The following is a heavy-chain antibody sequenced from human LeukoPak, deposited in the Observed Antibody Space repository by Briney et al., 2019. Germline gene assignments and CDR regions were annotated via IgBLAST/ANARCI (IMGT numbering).Heavy chain of an antibody. CDR3: ARSEMATIAADY. D-gene: IGHD5-24*01. V-gene: IGHV1-69*02. Sequence: SVKVSCKASGGTFSTYTISWVRQAPGQGLEWMGRIIPILGIANYAQKFQGRVTITADKSTSTAYMELSSLRSEDTAVYYCARSEMATIAADYWGQGTLVTVSS. J-gene: IGHJ4*02. CDR2: IIPILGIA. CDR1: GGTFSTYT.